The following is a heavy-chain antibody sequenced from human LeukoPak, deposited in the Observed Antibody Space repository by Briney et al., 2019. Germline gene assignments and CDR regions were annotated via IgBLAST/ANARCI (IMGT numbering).Heavy chain of an antibody. CDR3: ARTSSTPFDY. CDR2: IYTSGST. V-gene: IGHV4-61*02. J-gene: IGHJ4*02. CDR1: GGSISSGSYY. D-gene: IGHD2-2*01. Sequence: SQTLSLTCTVSGGSISSGSYYWSWIRQPAGKGLEWIGRIYTSGSTNYNPSLKSRVTISVDTSKNQFSLKLSSVTAADTAVYYCARTSSTPFDYWGQGTLVTVSS.